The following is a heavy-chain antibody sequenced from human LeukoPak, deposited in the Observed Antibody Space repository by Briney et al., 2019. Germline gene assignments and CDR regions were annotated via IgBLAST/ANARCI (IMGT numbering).Heavy chain of an antibody. Sequence: SETLSLTCAVYGGSFSGYYWSWIRQPPGKGLEWIGEINHSGSTNYNPSLKSRVTISVDTSKNQFSLKLSSVTAADTAVCYCAREGYGSGSSYFDYWGQGTLVTVSS. D-gene: IGHD3-10*01. J-gene: IGHJ4*02. CDR3: AREGYGSGSSYFDY. CDR2: INHSGST. V-gene: IGHV4-34*01. CDR1: GGSFSGYY.